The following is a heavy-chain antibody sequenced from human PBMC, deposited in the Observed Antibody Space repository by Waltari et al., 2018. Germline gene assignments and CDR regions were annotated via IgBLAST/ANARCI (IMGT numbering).Heavy chain of an antibody. J-gene: IGHJ4*02. CDR2: IYSGGST. CDR1: GLTGSSKY. D-gene: IGHD1-26*01. CDR3: ARDSRYSGNFDY. Sequence: EVQLVESGGGLVQPGGSLSLSCEASGLTGSSKYISGARQAPGKGLEWVSVIYSGGSTYYADSVKGRFTISRDNSKNTLYLQMNSLRAEDTAVYYCARDSRYSGNFDYWGQGTLVTVSS. V-gene: IGHV3-66*02.